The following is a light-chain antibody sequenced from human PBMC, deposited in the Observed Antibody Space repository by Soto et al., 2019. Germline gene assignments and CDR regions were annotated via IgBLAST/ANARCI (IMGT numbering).Light chain of an antibody. Sequence: DIQMTQSPSSLSASVGARVTITGRASQSISSYLNWYKQKPGKAPKILSYAASSLQSGVPSRFSGSGSGTDFTLTISSLKPEDFATYYCQQSYSTPWTFGQGTKVDI. V-gene: IGKV1-39*01. CDR1: QSISSY. J-gene: IGKJ1*01. CDR3: QQSYSTPWT. CDR2: AAS.